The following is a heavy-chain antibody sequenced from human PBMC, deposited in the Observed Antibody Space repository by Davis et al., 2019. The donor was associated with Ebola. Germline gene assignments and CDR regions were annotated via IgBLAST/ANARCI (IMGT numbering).Heavy chain of an antibody. CDR1: GGSISSGGYS. V-gene: IGHV4-30-2*01. D-gene: IGHD3-3*01. CDR2: IHHSGNT. J-gene: IGHJ2*01. CDR3: ARHATIFGVVISYWYFDL. Sequence: SCAVSGGSISSGGYSWGWIRQPPGKGLEWIGYIHHSGNTYYNPSLNSRVTMSLDRSKNQFSLKLGSVTAADTAVYYCARHATIFGVVISYWYFDLWGRGTLVTVSS.